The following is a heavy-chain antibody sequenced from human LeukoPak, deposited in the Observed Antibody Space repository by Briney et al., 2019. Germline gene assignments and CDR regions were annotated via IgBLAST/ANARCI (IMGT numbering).Heavy chain of an antibody. Sequence: LSETLSLTCTVSGGSISSGGYYWSWIRQHPGKGLEWIGYIYYSGSTYYNLSLKSRVTISVDTSKNQFSLKLSSVTAADTAVYYCARDTLLYDSSGCYHYYGMDVWGQGTTVTVSS. CDR1: GGSISSGGYY. CDR2: IYYSGST. CDR3: ARDTLLYDSSGCYHYYGMDV. D-gene: IGHD3-22*01. V-gene: IGHV4-31*03. J-gene: IGHJ6*02.